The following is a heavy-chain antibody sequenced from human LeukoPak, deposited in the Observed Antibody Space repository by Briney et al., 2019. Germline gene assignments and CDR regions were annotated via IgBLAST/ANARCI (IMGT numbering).Heavy chain of an antibody. CDR2: IKQDGSEK. J-gene: IGHJ4*02. V-gene: IGHV3-7*01. D-gene: IGHD2-8*01. CDR3: AAHVNDAGDFGY. Sequence: PGGSLRLSCAASGFTFSGYWMAWVRQAPEKGLGWVANIKQDGSEKYYVDSVKGRFTISRDNAKISLFLQMNNLRAEDTAVYYCAAHVNDAGDFGYWGQGTLVAVSS. CDR1: GFTFSGYW.